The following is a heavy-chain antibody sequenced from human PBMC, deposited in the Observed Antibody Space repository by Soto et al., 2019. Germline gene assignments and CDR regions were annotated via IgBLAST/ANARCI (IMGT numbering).Heavy chain of an antibody. Sequence: GGSLRLSCAASGFISSDYEMNWVRQAPGKGLEWVSYINIRSDIIYYADSVKGRFTISRDNAKNSLYLQMNSLRAEDTAVYYCAPLIDYWGQGTLVTVSS. CDR1: GFISSDYE. J-gene: IGHJ4*02. V-gene: IGHV3-48*03. CDR3: APLIDY. CDR2: INIRSDII.